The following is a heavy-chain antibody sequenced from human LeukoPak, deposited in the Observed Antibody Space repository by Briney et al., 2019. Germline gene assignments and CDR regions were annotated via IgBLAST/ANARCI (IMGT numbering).Heavy chain of an antibody. CDR3: AGTYYYDSSGYSPFDY. J-gene: IGHJ4*02. CDR1: GDSISSGSYY. V-gene: IGHV4-39*07. D-gene: IGHD3-22*01. CDR2: MYFSGNT. Sequence: SETLSLTCTVSGDSISSGSYYWGWIRQPPGKGLEWIGSMYFSGNTYYNPSLKSRVTISVDTSKNQFSLKLSSVTAADTAVYYCAGTYYYDSSGYSPFDYWGQGTLVTVSS.